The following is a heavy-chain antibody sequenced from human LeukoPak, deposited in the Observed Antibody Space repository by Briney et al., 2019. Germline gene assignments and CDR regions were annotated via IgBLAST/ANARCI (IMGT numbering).Heavy chain of an antibody. CDR3: ARGRSGSYYPYFEY. CDR1: GDIVSSSSAG. D-gene: IGHD3-10*01. Sequence: SQTLSLTCAISGDIVSSSSAGWNWIRQSPSRGLEWLGRTYYRSKWYDDYAVSVKTRITISPDTSKNQFSLQLNSVTPEDTAVYYCARGRSGSYYPYFEYWGQGTLVTVSS. V-gene: IGHV6-1*01. J-gene: IGHJ4*02. CDR2: TYYRSKWYD.